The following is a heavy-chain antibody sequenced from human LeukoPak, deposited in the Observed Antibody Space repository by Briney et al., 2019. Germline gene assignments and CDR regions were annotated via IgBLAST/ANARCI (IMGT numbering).Heavy chain of an antibody. J-gene: IGHJ4*02. CDR3: AKNTWELLQ. Sequence: SETLSLTCTVSGVSISSYYWSWILQPPGKGLEWIGYIYYSGSTNYSPSLKSRVTISVDTSKNQFSLKLSSVTAADTAVYYCAKNTWELLQWGQGTLVTVSS. V-gene: IGHV4-59*01. CDR2: IYYSGST. CDR1: GVSISSYY. D-gene: IGHD1-26*01.